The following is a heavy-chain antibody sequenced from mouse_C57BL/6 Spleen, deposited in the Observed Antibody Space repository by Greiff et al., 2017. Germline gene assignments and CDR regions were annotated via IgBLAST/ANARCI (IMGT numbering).Heavy chain of an antibody. CDR1: GYTFTSYW. J-gene: IGHJ4*01. CDR2: IDPSDSYT. V-gene: IGHV1-50*01. Sequence: QVQLQQPGAELVKPGASVKLSCKASGYTFTSYWMQWVKQRPGQGLEWIGEIDPSDSYTNYNKKFKGKATLTVDTSSSTAYMQLRSLTSEDSAVYYFARKDCCAMGYWGQGTSVTVSS. CDR3: ARKDCCAMGY.